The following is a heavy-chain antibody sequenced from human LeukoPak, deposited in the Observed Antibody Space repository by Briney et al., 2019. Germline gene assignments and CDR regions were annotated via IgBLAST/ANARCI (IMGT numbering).Heavy chain of an antibody. CDR3: VQATGWPGFDY. CDR1: GVSISRFY. D-gene: IGHD1-1*01. V-gene: IGHV4-4*09. CDR2: IYSGVPT. Sequence: SETLSLTCTTSGVSISRFYWSWVRQPPGKGLEWIGNIYSGVPTYFNPSLKSRVIISVDTSKNQFSLNLTSVTAADTAMYYCVQATGWPGFDYWGQGILVTVSS. J-gene: IGHJ4*02.